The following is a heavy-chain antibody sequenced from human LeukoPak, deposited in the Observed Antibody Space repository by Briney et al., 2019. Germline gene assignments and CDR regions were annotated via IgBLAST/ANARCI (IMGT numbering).Heavy chain of an antibody. V-gene: IGHV1-18*01. J-gene: IGHJ4*02. CDR2: INCYNGNT. CDR1: GYSFSYFG. D-gene: IGHD5-24*01. CDR3: ARGDYGDIY. Sequence: GASVRVSCKASGYSFSYFGINWVRQAPGQGLEWMGWINCYNGNTNYAQKSEGRLTLTTDTATSSVYMELRNLRSDDTAVYYCARGDYGDIYWGQGPLVTVSS.